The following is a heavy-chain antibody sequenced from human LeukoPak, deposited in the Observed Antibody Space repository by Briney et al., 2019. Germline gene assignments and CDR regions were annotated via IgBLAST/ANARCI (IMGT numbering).Heavy chain of an antibody. CDR1: GFTFSDYY. J-gene: IGHJ3*02. D-gene: IGHD6-25*01. CDR3: ARVAEAAAFDI. V-gene: IGHV3-11*04. CDR2: ISNSAYTK. Sequence: GGSLRLSCGASGFTFSDYYMSWIRQAPGKGLEWVSYISNSAYTKFYADAVKGRFTISRDNAKNSLYLQMNSLGAEDTALYYCARVAEAAAFDIWGQGTMVTVSS.